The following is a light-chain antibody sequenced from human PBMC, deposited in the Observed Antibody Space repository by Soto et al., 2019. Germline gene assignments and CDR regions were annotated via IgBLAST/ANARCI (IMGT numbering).Light chain of an antibody. Sequence: EIVMTQSPATLSVSPGERATLSCRASQSVSSNLAWYQQKPGQAPRLLIYGASTRATGIPARFSGSVSGTDFTLTISGLQSEDFAVYYCQQYNNWPQTFGQGTKLDIK. CDR1: QSVSSN. CDR2: GAS. CDR3: QQYNNWPQT. J-gene: IGKJ2*01. V-gene: IGKV3-15*01.